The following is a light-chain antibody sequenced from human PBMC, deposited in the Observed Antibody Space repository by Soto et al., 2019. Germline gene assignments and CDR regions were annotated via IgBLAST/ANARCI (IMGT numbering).Light chain of an antibody. J-gene: IGKJ4*01. CDR3: QQANSFPLT. Sequence: DTQMTQSPSSVSASVGDRVTITCRASQDISSWLAWYQQKPGKAPKLLIYTASSLQSGVPSRFSGSGFGKEFTLTISSLQPEDFATYYCQQANSFPLTLGGGTKVDIK. CDR1: QDISSW. V-gene: IGKV1D-12*01. CDR2: TAS.